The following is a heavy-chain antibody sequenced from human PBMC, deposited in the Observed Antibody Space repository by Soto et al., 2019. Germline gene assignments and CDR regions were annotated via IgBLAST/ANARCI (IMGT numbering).Heavy chain of an antibody. D-gene: IGHD3-22*01. J-gene: IGHJ4*01. CDR3: ARLGGYYQAFDQ. CDR2: IYYTGTT. Sequence: SETLSLTCSVSGSPISSYYWGWFRLPPGQGLEWVAYIYYTGTTSYNPSLKGRVTVSLDTSKKQFSLKLRSVTAADTAVYFCARLGGYYQAFDQWGQGALVTVSS. V-gene: IGHV4-59*08. CDR1: GSPISSYY.